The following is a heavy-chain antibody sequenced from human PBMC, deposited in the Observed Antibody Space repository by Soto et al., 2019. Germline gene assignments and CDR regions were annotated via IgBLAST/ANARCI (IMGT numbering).Heavy chain of an antibody. D-gene: IGHD5-12*01. V-gene: IGHV1-18*04. CDR3: ARCSVSDSFGYYGMDV. Sequence: ASVKVSCKGSGYTFTSYGISWVGQAPGQGVEWMGWISAYNGNTNYAQKLQGRVTMTTDTSTSTAYMELRSLRSDDTAVYYCARCSVSDSFGYYGMDVWGQGTTVTVSS. CDR2: ISAYNGNT. CDR1: GYTFTSYG. J-gene: IGHJ6*02.